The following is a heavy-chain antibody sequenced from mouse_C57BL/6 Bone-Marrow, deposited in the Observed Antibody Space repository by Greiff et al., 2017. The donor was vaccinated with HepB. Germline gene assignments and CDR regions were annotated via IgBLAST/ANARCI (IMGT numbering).Heavy chain of an antibody. J-gene: IGHJ1*03. V-gene: IGHV5-6*01. CDR3: ARHGVTTAKDYWYFDV. Sequence: VQLKESGGDLVKPGGSLKLSCAASGFTFSSYGMSWVRQTPVKRLEWVATISSGGSYTYYLDSVRGRVNISRDNAKNTLYLQMSSLKSEDTAMYYCARHGVTTAKDYWYFDVWGTGTTVTVSS. CDR2: ISSGGSYT. D-gene: IGHD1-2*01. CDR1: GFTFSSYG.